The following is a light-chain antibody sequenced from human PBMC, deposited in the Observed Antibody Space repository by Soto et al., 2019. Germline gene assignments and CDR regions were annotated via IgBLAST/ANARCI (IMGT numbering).Light chain of an antibody. CDR3: CSYAGSSTFV. V-gene: IGLV2-23*01. Sequence: ALTQPASVSGSPGQSITISCTGTSSDVGSYNLVSWSQQHPGKAPKLMIYEGSKRPSGVSNRFSGSKSGNTASLTISGLQAEDEADYYCCSYAGSSTFVFGTGTKVTVL. CDR1: SSDVGSYNL. CDR2: EGS. J-gene: IGLJ1*01.